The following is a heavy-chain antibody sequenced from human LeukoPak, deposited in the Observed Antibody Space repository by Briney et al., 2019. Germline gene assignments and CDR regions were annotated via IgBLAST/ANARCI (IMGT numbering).Heavy chain of an antibody. D-gene: IGHD3-16*01. J-gene: IGHJ4*02. CDR3: ARTPLEAGGIDY. V-gene: IGHV3-23*01. CDR1: GFTFSSYA. Sequence: HPGGSLRLSCAASGFTFSSYAMSWVRQAPGKGLEWVSAISGSGGSTYYADSVKGRFTISRDNSKNTLYLQMNSLRAEDTAVYYCARTPLEAGGIDYWGQGTLITVSS. CDR2: ISGSGGST.